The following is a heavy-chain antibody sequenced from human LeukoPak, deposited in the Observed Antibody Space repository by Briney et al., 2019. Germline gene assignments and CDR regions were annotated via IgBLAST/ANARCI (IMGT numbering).Heavy chain of an antibody. J-gene: IGHJ6*02. V-gene: IGHV4-31*03. Sequence: SETLSLTCTVSGGSISSGGYYWSWIRQHPGKGLEWIGYIYYSGSTYYNPSLKSRVTISVDTSKNQFSLKLSSVTAVDTAVYYCARRPTREYSSGWLEVWGQGTTVTVSS. D-gene: IGHD6-19*01. CDR3: ARRPTREYSSGWLEV. CDR1: GGSISSGGYY. CDR2: IYYSGST.